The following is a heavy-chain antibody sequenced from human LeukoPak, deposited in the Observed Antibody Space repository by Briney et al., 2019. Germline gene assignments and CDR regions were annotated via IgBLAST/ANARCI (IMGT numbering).Heavy chain of an antibody. Sequence: GGSLRLSCAASGFTFSSYAMHWVRQAPGKGLEWVAVISYDGSNKYYADSVKGRLTISRDNSKNTLYLQMNSLRAEDTAVYYCARDPRPYCSGGSCEYYFDYWGQGTLVTVSS. J-gene: IGHJ4*02. CDR3: ARDPRPYCSGGSCEYYFDY. CDR2: ISYDGSNK. V-gene: IGHV3-30-3*01. D-gene: IGHD2-15*01. CDR1: GFTFSSYA.